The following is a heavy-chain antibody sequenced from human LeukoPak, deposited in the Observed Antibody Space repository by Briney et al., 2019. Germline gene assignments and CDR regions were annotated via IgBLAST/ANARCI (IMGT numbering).Heavy chain of an antibody. D-gene: IGHD6-13*01. CDR1: GGTFSSYA. Sequence: ASVKVSCTASGGTFSSYANSWVRQAPGQGLEWMGGIIPIFGTANYAQKFQGRVTITADESTSTAYMELSSLRSEDTAVYYCASWGAPVLSPGYSSSWLPDYWGQGTLVTVSS. V-gene: IGHV1-69*13. CDR3: ASWGAPVLSPGYSSSWLPDY. CDR2: IIPIFGTA. J-gene: IGHJ4*02.